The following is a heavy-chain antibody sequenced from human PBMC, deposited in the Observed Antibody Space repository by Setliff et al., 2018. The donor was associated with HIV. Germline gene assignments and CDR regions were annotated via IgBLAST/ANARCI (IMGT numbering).Heavy chain of an antibody. J-gene: IGHJ6*03. Sequence: SETLSLTCAVYGGSLSGSYWNWIRQSPGKGLEWIGEINHRGGVSYNPSFNSRLTMSVDTSKNQFSLKLKSVTAADTAVYYCARMVVGDYNNYYYYYYMDVWGIGTTVTVSS. CDR3: ARMVVGDYNNYYYYYYMDV. D-gene: IGHD4-4*01. CDR1: GGSLSGSY. CDR2: INHRGGV. V-gene: IGHV4-34*01.